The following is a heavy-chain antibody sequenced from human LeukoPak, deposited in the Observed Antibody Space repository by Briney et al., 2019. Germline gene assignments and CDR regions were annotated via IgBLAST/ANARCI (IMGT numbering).Heavy chain of an antibody. Sequence: PGGPLRLSCEASGFTFSHYWMHWARQAQWKWLGSVSRINIDGSTTKYAHSVEGRFTISRENAKNTLYLQMNSLRAEDTAVYYCARDPSSGYYTFDYWGQGTLVTVSS. D-gene: IGHD3-22*01. J-gene: IGHJ4*02. V-gene: IGHV3-74*01. CDR3: ARDPSSGYYTFDY. CDR2: INIDGSTT. CDR1: GFTFSHYW.